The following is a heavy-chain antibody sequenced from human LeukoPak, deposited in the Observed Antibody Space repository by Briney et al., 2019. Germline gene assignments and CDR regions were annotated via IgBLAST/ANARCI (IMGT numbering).Heavy chain of an antibody. CDR1: GFTFSSYS. D-gene: IGHD4-17*01. CDR2: ISSSSSYI. CDR3: ARERGPTGYGDYEIDY. Sequence: GGSLRLSCAASGFTFSSYSMNWVRQAPGKGLEWVSSISSSSSYIYYADSVKGRFTISRDNAKNSLYLQMNSLRAEDTAVYYCARERGPTGYGDYEIDYWGQGTLVTVSS. V-gene: IGHV3-21*01. J-gene: IGHJ4*02.